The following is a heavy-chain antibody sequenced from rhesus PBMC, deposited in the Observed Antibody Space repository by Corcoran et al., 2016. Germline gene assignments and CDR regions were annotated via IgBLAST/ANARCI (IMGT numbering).Heavy chain of an antibody. D-gene: IGHD5-42*01. CDR3: ARVGSSWSEWDTVGTEWYFDL. V-gene: IGHV4S14*01. Sequence: QVQLQESGPGLVKPSETLSLTCAVSGYSISSGYYWGWIRQPPGKGLEWIGGIYGSGGSNYLNPSPTSRVTLSVDTSKNQFSLKLSAVTAADTAVYYCARVGSSWSEWDTVGTEWYFDLWGPGTPITISS. J-gene: IGHJ2*01. CDR2: IYGSGGSN. CDR1: GYSISSGYY.